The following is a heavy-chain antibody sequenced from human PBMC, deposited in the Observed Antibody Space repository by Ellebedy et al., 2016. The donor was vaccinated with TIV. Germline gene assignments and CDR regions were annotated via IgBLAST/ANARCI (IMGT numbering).Heavy chain of an antibody. CDR3: AREPSGVGWYDSSWFGP. V-gene: IGHV1-69*04. D-gene: IGHD6-19*01. CDR2: IIPILGIA. Sequence: AASVKVSCKASGYTFTSYGISWVRQAPGQGLEWMGRIIPILGIANYAQKFQGRVTITADKSTSTAYMELSSLRSEDTAVYYCAREPSGVGWYDSSWFGPWGQGTLVTVSS. CDR1: GYTFTSYG. J-gene: IGHJ5*02.